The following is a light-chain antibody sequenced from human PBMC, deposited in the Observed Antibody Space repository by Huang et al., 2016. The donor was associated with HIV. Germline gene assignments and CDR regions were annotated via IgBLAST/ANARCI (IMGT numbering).Light chain of an antibody. CDR2: RAS. CDR3: QQFNTYPPYT. Sequence: DIQRTQSPSTLSASVGDRVTITCRASQSIGSWLAWYQQKPGKAPKLLIYRASSLETGVPSRFSGGGSGTEFTLTISSLQPDDFATYYCQQFNTYPPYTFGQGTKLEIK. V-gene: IGKV1-5*03. CDR1: QSIGSW. J-gene: IGKJ2*01.